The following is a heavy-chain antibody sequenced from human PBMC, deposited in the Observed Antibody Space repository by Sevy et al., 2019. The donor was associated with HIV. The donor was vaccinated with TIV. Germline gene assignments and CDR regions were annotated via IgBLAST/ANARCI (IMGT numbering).Heavy chain of an antibody. CDR1: GASISGYY. CDR3: ARPYSSGWFATFDI. Sequence: SETLSLTCSVSGASISGYYWSWIRQPPGKGLEWIGYISSSGSTKYNPSLKSRVTISIDTSKNQFSLNLSSVTAADTAVYYCARPYSSGWFATFDIXGQGTMVTVSS. CDR2: ISSSGST. D-gene: IGHD6-19*01. J-gene: IGHJ3*02. V-gene: IGHV4-59*12.